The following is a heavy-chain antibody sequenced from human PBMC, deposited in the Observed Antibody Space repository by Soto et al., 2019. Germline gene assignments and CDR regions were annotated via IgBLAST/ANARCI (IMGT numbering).Heavy chain of an antibody. CDR3: ARDNPVVPAAIDWFDT. V-gene: IGHV1-69*13. CDR1: GGTFSSYA. D-gene: IGHD2-2*02. Sequence: SVKVSCKASGGTFSSYAISWVRQAPGQGLEWMGGIIPIFGTANYAQKFQGRVTITADESTSTAYMELSSLRSEDTAAYYCARDNPVVPAAIDWFDTWGQGTLVTVSS. J-gene: IGHJ5*02. CDR2: IIPIFGTA.